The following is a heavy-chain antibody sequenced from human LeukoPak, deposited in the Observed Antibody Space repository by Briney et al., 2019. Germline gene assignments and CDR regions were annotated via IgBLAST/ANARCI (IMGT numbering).Heavy chain of an antibody. CDR1: GFTFSSYA. CDR2: ISSNGGST. D-gene: IGHD1-26*01. J-gene: IGHJ4*02. CDR3: ARDSIEGATSTFDY. V-gene: IGHV3-64*01. Sequence: PGGSLRLSCAASGFTFSSYAMHWVRQAPGKGLEYVSAISSNGGSTYYANSVKGRFTISRDNSKNTLYLQMGSLRAEDMAVYYCARDSIEGATSTFDYWGQGTLVTVSS.